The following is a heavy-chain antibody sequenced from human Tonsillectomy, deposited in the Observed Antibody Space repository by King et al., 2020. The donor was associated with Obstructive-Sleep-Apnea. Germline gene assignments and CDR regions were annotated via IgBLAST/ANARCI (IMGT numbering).Heavy chain of an antibody. D-gene: IGHD2-2*02. CDR3: ARGPYCSSTSCYNYYGMDV. Sequence: VQLVESGGGLVQPGGSLRLSCAASGFTFSSYWMHWFRQAPGKGLVWVSRINSDGSSTSYADSVKGRFTISRDNAKNTRYLQMNSRRAEDTAVYYCARGPYCSSTSCYNYYGMDVWGQGTTVTVSS. CDR1: GFTFSSYW. V-gene: IGHV3-74*01. J-gene: IGHJ6*02. CDR2: INSDGSST.